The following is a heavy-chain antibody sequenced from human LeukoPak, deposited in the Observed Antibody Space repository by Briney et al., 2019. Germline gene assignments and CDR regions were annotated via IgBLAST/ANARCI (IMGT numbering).Heavy chain of an antibody. CDR1: GYTFTSYD. J-gene: IGHJ3*02. Sequence: ASVKVSCKASGYTFTSYDINWVRQATGQGLEWMGWMNPNSGNTGYAQKFQGRVTMTRNTSISTAYMELSSLRSEDTAVYYCARDKGDLRDAFDIWGQRTMVTVSS. CDR3: ARDKGDLRDAFDI. V-gene: IGHV1-8*01. CDR2: MNPNSGNT.